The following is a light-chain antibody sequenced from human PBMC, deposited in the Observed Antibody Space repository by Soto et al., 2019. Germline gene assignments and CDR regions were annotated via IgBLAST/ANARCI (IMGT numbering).Light chain of an antibody. CDR3: QHFNSYPWT. Sequence: DIQVTQSPPTLSASVGDRVTITCRASQSISNWLAWYQQKPGTAPKLLINKASSLESGVPSRFSGSGSGTECTLTISSLQPDDVATYYCQHFNSYPWTFGQGTKVDIK. CDR1: QSISNW. V-gene: IGKV1-5*03. CDR2: KAS. J-gene: IGKJ1*01.